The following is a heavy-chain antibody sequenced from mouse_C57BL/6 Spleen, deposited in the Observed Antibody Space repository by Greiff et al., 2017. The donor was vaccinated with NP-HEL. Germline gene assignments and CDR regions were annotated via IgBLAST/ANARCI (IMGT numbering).Heavy chain of an antibody. CDR3: ARGGKNPSFDY. CDR1: GYTFTSYW. V-gene: IGHV1-50*01. Sequence: QVQLQQPGAELVKPGASVKLSCKASGYTFTSYWMQWVKQRPGQGLEWIGEIDPSDSYTNYNQKFKGKATLTVDTSSSTAYMQLSSLTSEDSAVYYCARGGKNPSFDYWGQGTTLTVSS. J-gene: IGHJ2*01. CDR2: IDPSDSYT.